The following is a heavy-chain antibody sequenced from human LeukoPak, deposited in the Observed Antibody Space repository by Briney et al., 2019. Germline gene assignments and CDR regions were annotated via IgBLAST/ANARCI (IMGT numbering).Heavy chain of an antibody. CDR1: GASINSGSNY. Sequence: SETLSLTCRVSGASINSGSNYWGWIRQPPGKTLEWIGSIYSSGSTYYNPSLKSRVTISVDTSKKQFSLKLSSVTAADTAVYYCARGLRGYKELDYWGQGTLVTVSS. CDR3: ARGLRGYKELDY. V-gene: IGHV4-39*07. D-gene: IGHD5-24*01. J-gene: IGHJ4*02. CDR2: IYSSGST.